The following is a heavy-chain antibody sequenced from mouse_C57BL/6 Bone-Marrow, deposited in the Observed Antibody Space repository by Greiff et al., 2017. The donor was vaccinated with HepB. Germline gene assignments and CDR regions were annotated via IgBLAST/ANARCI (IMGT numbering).Heavy chain of an antibody. J-gene: IGHJ2*01. V-gene: IGHV1-5*01. Sequence: EVKLVESGTVLARPGASVKMSCKTSGYTFTSYWMHWVKQRPGQGLEWIGAIYPGNSDTSYNQKFKGKAKLTAVTSASTAYMELSSLTNEDSAVYYCTRGLTEARYFDYWGQGTTLTVSS. CDR1: GYTFTSYW. CDR3: TRGLTEARYFDY. D-gene: IGHD4-1*01. CDR2: IYPGNSDT.